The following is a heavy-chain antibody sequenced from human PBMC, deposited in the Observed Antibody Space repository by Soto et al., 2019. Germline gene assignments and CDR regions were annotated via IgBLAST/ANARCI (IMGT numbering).Heavy chain of an antibody. J-gene: IGHJ4*02. CDR3: ARAGGLGAVAVDY. D-gene: IGHD6-19*01. Sequence: QLQLQESGSGLVKPSQTLSLTCAVSGGSISSGGYSWSWIRQPPGKGLEWIGYIYHSGSTYYNPSLKSRVTXSXDXXKNQFSLKRSSVTAADTAVCYCARAGGLGAVAVDYWGQGTLVTVSS. CDR1: GGSISSGGYS. CDR2: IYHSGST. V-gene: IGHV4-30-2*01.